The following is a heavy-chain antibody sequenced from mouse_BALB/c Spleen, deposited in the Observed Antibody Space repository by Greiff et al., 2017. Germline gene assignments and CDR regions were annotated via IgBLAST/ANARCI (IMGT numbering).Heavy chain of an antibody. D-gene: IGHD1-1*01. V-gene: IGHV1-14*01. CDR2: INPYNDGT. CDR1: GYTFTSYV. Sequence: VQLQQSGAELVKPGASVKMSCKASGYTFTSYVMHWVKQKPGQGLEWIGYINPYNDGTKYNEKFKGKATLTSDKSSSTAYMELSSLTSEDSAVYYCARRDYYGSSPSYFDVWGAGTTVTVSS. J-gene: IGHJ1*01. CDR3: ARRDYYGSSPSYFDV.